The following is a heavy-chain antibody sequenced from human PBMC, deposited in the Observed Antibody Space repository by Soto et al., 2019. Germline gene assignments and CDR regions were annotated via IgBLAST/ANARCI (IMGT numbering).Heavy chain of an antibody. CDR2: INPSGGST. CDR3: ARGGLGLHCTNGVCSHYYYGMDV. D-gene: IGHD2-8*01. J-gene: IGHJ6*02. V-gene: IGHV1-46*03. CDR1: GYTFTSYY. Sequence: ASVKVSCQASGYTFTSYYMHWVRQAPGQGLEWMGIINPSGGSTSYAQKFQGRVTMTRDTSTSTVYMELSSLRSEDTAVYYCARGGLGLHCTNGVCSHYYYGMDVWGQGTTVTVSS.